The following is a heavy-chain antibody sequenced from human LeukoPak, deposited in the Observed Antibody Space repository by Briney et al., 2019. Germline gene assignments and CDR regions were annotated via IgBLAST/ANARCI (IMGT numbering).Heavy chain of an antibody. V-gene: IGHV4-59*01. CDR2: IYYSGST. D-gene: IGHD6-13*01. Sequence: SETLSRTCTVSGGSISSYYWSWIRQPPGKGLEWIGYIYYSGSTNYNPSLKSRVTISGDTSKNQFSLKLRSVTAADTAVYYCARVLAAAGNNWFDPWGQGTLVTVSS. CDR3: ARVLAAAGNNWFDP. J-gene: IGHJ5*02. CDR1: GGSISSYY.